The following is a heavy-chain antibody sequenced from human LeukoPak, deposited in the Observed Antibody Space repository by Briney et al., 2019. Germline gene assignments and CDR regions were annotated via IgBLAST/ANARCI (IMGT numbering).Heavy chain of an antibody. V-gene: IGHV4-4*07. D-gene: IGHD6-19*01. J-gene: IGHJ6*02. Sequence: SETLSLTCTVSGGSISSYYWSWIRQPAGKGLEWIGRIYTSGSTNYNPSLKSRVTISVDTSKNQFSLKLSSVTAADTAVYYCARARGIAVAGTHYGMDVWGQGTTVTVSS. CDR2: IYTSGST. CDR1: GGSISSYY. CDR3: ARARGIAVAGTHYGMDV.